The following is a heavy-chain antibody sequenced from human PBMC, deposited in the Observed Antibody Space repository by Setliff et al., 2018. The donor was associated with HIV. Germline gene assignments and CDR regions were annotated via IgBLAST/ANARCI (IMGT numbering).Heavy chain of an antibody. CDR3: AREHDYSNYRRLDS. J-gene: IGHJ4*02. Sequence: LPETLSLTCTVSGDSIITYYWTWIRQPPGKGLEWIGYIHHSGSSDYTPSLRSRVTMSVDTSKNQFSLKLTSVTAADTAVYYCAREHDYSNYRRLDSWGQGILVTVSS. CDR1: GDSIITYY. D-gene: IGHD4-4*01. V-gene: IGHV4-4*08. CDR2: IHHSGSS.